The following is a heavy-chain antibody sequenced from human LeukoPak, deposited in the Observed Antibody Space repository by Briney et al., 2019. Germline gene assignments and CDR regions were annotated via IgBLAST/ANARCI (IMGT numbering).Heavy chain of an antibody. D-gene: IGHD2-2*01. CDR2: IYTSGIT. J-gene: IGHJ6*03. CDR3: ARDRARYCSSTSCFNYYYYYMDV. V-gene: IGHV4-61*02. Sequence: PSETLSLTCTVSGGSITSTTYYWSWIRQPAGKGPEWIGRIYTSGITAYNPSLESRVTISIDTSKNQFSLKLSSVTAAGTAVYYCARDRARYCSSTSCFNYYYYYMDVWGKGTTVTISS. CDR1: GGSITSTTYY.